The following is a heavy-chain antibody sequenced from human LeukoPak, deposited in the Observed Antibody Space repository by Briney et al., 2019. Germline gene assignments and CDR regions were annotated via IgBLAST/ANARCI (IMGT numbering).Heavy chain of an antibody. V-gene: IGHV3-21*01. J-gene: IGHJ4*02. CDR1: GFTFSSYS. Sequence: PGGSLRLSCAASGFTFSSYSMNWVRQAPGKGLEWVSSISSSSSYIYYADSVKGRFTISRDNAKNSLYLQMNSLRAEDTAVYYCARDLKPYYYDSSGYLLWGQGTLVTVSS. D-gene: IGHD3-22*01. CDR2: ISSSSSYI. CDR3: ARDLKPYYYDSSGYLL.